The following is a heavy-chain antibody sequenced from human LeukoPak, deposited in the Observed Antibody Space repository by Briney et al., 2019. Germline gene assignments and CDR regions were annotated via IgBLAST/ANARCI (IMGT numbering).Heavy chain of an antibody. CDR2: INHSGST. CDR1: GGSFSGYY. CDR3: ASGGYCSGGSCYQNWFDP. V-gene: IGHV4-34*01. J-gene: IGHJ5*02. Sequence: SETLSLTCAVYGGSFSGYYWRWIRQPPGKGLEWIGEINHSGSTNYNPSLKSRVTISVDTSNNQSSLKLSSVTAADTAVYYCASGGYCSGGSCYQNWFDPWGQGTLVTVSS. D-gene: IGHD2-15*01.